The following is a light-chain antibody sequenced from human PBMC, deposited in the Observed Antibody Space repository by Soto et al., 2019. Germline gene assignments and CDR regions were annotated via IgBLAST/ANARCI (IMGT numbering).Light chain of an antibody. Sequence: EIVLTQSPAILSLSPGERATPSCRASQSVSIYLAWYQQKPGQAPRLLIYDASNRATGIPARFSGSGSGTDFTLTISRLEPEDFAVYYCQQRASWPLTFGGGTKVEIK. CDR1: QSVSIY. V-gene: IGKV3-11*01. J-gene: IGKJ4*01. CDR2: DAS. CDR3: QQRASWPLT.